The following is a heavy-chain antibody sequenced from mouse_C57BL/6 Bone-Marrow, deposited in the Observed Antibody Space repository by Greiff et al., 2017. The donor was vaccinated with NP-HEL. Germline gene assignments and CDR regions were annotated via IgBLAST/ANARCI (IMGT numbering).Heavy chain of an antibody. CDR1: GYTFTDYN. Sequence: VQLKESGPELVKPGASVKIPCKASGYTFTDYNMDWVKQSHGKSLEWIGDINPNNGGTIYNQKFKGKATLTVDKSSSTAYMELRSLTSEDTAVYYCARGAYYSNYVVFYYAMDYWGQGTSVTVSS. D-gene: IGHD2-5*01. V-gene: IGHV1-18*01. CDR3: ARGAYYSNYVVFYYAMDY. J-gene: IGHJ4*01. CDR2: INPNNGGT.